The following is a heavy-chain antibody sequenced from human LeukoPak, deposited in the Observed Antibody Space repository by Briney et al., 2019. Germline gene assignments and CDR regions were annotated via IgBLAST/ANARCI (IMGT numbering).Heavy chain of an antibody. Sequence: GGSLRLSCAASGFIFGTHAMSWVRQAPGKGLEWVSTISGSGGSTYYADSVKGRFTISRDNSKDTLYLQVNSLRAEDTAIYYCAKEGGYCSSSSCSDYFDYWGQGSLVTVSS. CDR2: ISGSGGST. CDR1: GFIFGTHA. CDR3: AKEGGYCSSSSCSDYFDY. V-gene: IGHV3-23*01. D-gene: IGHD2-2*01. J-gene: IGHJ4*02.